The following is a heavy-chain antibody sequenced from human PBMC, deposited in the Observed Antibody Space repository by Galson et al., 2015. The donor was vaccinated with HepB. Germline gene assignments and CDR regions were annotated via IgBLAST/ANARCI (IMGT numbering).Heavy chain of an antibody. CDR1: GFPFSVYW. CDR2: INQDGNQI. Sequence: SLRLSCAASGFPFSVYWMSWARQAPGRGLEWVAHINQDGNQIYYVESVKGRFTISRDNAMSSLYLQMSSLRAEDTAVFYCAAWADADTSSGYWGQGTLVTVSS. J-gene: IGHJ4*02. D-gene: IGHD6-6*01. CDR3: AAWADADTSSGY. V-gene: IGHV3-7*05.